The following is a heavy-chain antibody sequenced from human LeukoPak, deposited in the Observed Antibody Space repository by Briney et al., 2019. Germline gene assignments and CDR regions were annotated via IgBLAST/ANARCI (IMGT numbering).Heavy chain of an antibody. CDR3: ARARPSMWIDY. CDR1: GFTFSSYS. Sequence: GGSLRLSCAVSGFTFSSYSMNWVRQAPGKGLEWVAVISYDGSDKFYADSVKGRFTISRDSSKNTLYLQMNSLRPEDTAVYYCARARPSMWIDYWGQGTLVTVSS. J-gene: IGHJ4*02. V-gene: IGHV3-30*03. D-gene: IGHD5-12*01. CDR2: ISYDGSDK.